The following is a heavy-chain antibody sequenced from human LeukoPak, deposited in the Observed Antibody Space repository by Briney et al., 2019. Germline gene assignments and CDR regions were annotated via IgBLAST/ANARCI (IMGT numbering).Heavy chain of an antibody. Sequence: SVKVSFKASGGTFSSYAISWVRQAPGQGLEWMGRIIPIFGIANYAQKFQGRVTITADKSTSTAYMELSSLRSEDTAVYFCARGYSSSWFANYFDYWGQGTLVTVSS. CDR1: GGTFSSYA. D-gene: IGHD6-13*01. CDR3: ARGYSSSWFANYFDY. V-gene: IGHV1-69*04. J-gene: IGHJ4*02. CDR2: IIPIFGIA.